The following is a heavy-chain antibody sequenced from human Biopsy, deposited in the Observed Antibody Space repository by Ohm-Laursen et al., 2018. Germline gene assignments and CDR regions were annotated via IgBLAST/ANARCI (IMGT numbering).Heavy chain of an antibody. CDR2: IKSKFDGETT. J-gene: IGHJ6*02. CDR1: GFTFGDAC. V-gene: IGHV3-15*01. D-gene: IGHD3-16*01. Sequence: SLGLSCTASGFTFGDACMSWIRQAPGKGLEWVGRIKSKFDGETTDYAAPVKGRFIISRDDSKSTLFLQMNSLKVEDTGVYFCSTGGGDFYYNGMDVWGQGTTVTVSS. CDR3: STGGGDFYYNGMDV.